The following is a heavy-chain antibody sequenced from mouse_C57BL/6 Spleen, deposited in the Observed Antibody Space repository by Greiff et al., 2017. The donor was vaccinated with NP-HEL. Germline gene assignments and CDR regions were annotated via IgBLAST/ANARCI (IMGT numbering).Heavy chain of an antibody. V-gene: IGHV1-80*01. J-gene: IGHJ4*01. Sequence: QVHVKQSGAELVKPGASVKISCKASGYAFSSYWMNWVKQRPGQGLEWIGQIYPGDGGTNYNGKFKGKATLTADKSSSTAYMQLSSLTSEDSAVDFCARDYYGSSYGAMDYWGQGTSVTVSS. CDR2: IYPGDGGT. D-gene: IGHD1-1*01. CDR3: ARDYYGSSYGAMDY. CDR1: GYAFSSYW.